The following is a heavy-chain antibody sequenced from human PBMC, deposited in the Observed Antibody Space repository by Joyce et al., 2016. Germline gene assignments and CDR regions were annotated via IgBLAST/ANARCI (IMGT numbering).Heavy chain of an antibody. CDR3: ARGFTGEAFDI. Sequence: QVQLQQWGAGLLKPSATLSLTCAIYGGSFGDYYYSWVRQPPGKGLEWIGDIDHTGSTNSTPSLKSRVTMSGDTSSNQLSLRMNSMTAADTGVYYCARGFTGEAFDIWGQGTMVAVSS. D-gene: IGHD4-11*01. V-gene: IGHV4-34*01. J-gene: IGHJ3*02. CDR1: GGSFGDYY. CDR2: IDHTGST.